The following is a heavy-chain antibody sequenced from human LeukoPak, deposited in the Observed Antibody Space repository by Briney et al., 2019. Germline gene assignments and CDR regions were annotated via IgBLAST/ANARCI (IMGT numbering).Heavy chain of an antibody. CDR1: GGSISSGGYY. D-gene: IGHD3-22*01. CDR2: IYYSGST. J-gene: IGHJ3*02. Sequence: KPSETLSLTCTVSGGSISSGGYYWSWIRQHPGKGLEWIGYIYYSGSTYYNPSLKSRVTISVDTSKNQFSLKLSSVTAADTAVYYCARDSYYDSSGPVQNAFDIWGQGTMVTVSS. CDR3: ARDSYYDSSGPVQNAFDI. V-gene: IGHV4-31*03.